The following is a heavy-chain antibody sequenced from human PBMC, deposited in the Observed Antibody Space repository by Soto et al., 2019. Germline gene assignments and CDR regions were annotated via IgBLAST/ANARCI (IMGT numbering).Heavy chain of an antibody. CDR2: IYYSGST. D-gene: IGHD3-10*01. V-gene: IGHV4-30-4*01. Sequence: KPSETLSLTCTVSGGSISSGDYYWSWIRQPPGKGLEWIGYIYYSGSTYYNPSLKSRVTISVDTSKNQFSLKLSSVTAADTAVYYCASSDPYYYANDYWGQGTLVTVSS. CDR3: ASSDPYYYANDY. J-gene: IGHJ4*02. CDR1: GGSISSGDYY.